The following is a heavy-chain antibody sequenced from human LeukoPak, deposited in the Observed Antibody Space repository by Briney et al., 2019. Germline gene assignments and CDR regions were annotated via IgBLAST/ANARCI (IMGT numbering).Heavy chain of an antibody. CDR3: AREGRRSGWYRWFDP. Sequence: GGSLRLSCAASGFTFSSYEMNWVRQAPGKGLEWVSAISGSGGSTYYADSVKGRFTISRDNAKNSLYLQMNSLRAEDTAVYYCAREGRRSGWYRWFDPWGQGTLVTVSS. J-gene: IGHJ5*02. CDR1: GFTFSSYE. V-gene: IGHV3-48*03. CDR2: ISGSGGST. D-gene: IGHD6-19*01.